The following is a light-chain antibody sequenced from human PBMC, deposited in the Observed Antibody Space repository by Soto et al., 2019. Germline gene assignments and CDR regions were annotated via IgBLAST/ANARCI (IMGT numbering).Light chain of an antibody. V-gene: IGLV2-14*01. Sequence: QSVLTQPASVSGSPGQSITISCTGSSSDIGGYNYVSWYQQYPGKAPQLMIYGVTNRPSGVSNRFSGSKSGNTASLTISGLQTEDEADYYCSSYTSTSPLAVFGPGTKVTVL. CDR2: GVT. CDR1: SSDIGGYNY. J-gene: IGLJ1*01. CDR3: SSYTSTSPLAV.